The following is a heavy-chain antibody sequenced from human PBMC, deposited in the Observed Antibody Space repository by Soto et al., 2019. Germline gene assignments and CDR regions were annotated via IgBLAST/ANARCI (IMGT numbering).Heavy chain of an antibody. CDR1: GGSMSSGDYY. J-gene: IGHJ6*02. CDR2: IYYSGST. V-gene: IGHV4-30-4*01. CDR3: ARDQGTNYGMDV. Sequence: SETLSLTCTVSGGSMSSGDYYWSWIRQPPGKGLEWIGYIYYSGSTYYNPSLKSRVTISVDTSKNQFSLKLSSVTAADTAVYYCARDQGTNYGMDVWGQGTTVTVSS.